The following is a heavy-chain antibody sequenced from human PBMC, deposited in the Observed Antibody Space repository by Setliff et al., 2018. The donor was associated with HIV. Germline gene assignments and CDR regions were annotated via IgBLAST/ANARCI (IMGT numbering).Heavy chain of an antibody. Sequence: ASVKVSCKASGYTFTSYYLHWVRQAPGQGLEWMGMINPSGGSASYAQKFQGRVTMSRDTSTSTVYMELSSLRSKDTAVYYCARDYFDSSAYHYGFGAFDIWGQGTMVTVSS. V-gene: IGHV1-46*01. D-gene: IGHD3-22*01. CDR1: GYTFTSYY. CDR3: ARDYFDSSAYHYGFGAFDI. CDR2: INPSGGSA. J-gene: IGHJ3*02.